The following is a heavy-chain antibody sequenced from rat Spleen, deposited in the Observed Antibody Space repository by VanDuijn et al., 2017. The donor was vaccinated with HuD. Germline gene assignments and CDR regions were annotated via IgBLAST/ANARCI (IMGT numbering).Heavy chain of an antibody. D-gene: IGHD5-1*01. J-gene: IGHJ3*01. CDR1: GFTFSDYG. V-gene: IGHV5-17*01. CDR3: TSRWDGFVY. CDR2: ISNTGGST. Sequence: EVQLVESGGGLVQPGRSLKLSCAASGFTFSDYGMAWVRQAPKKGLEWVASISNTGGSTYYPDSVRGRFTISRDNAKSTLYLQMNSLRSEDTATYYCTSRWDGFVYWGQGTLVSVSS.